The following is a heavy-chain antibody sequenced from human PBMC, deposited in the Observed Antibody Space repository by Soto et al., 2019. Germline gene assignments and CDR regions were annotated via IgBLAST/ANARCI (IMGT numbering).Heavy chain of an antibody. CDR3: ARKEGPCYVGTCSGDY. Sequence: QVQLVESGGGVVQPGTSLRLSCAASGFTFNTYAMHWVRQAPGKGLEWVAVISSDGSVKFYADSVKGRFTISRDNSKNTLYLQMNGLSTEDTAVYYCARKEGPCYVGTCSGDYWRQGTLVTVSS. D-gene: IGHD2-15*01. V-gene: IGHV3-30*03. CDR1: GFTFNTYA. CDR2: ISSDGSVK. J-gene: IGHJ4*02.